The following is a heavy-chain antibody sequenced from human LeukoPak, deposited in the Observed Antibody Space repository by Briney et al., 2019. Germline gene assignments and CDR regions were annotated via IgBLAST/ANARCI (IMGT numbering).Heavy chain of an antibody. CDR1: GGSISSSSYY. CDR3: ARHTGIAAAGTSAFDI. Sequence: SETLSLTCTVSGGSISSSSYYWGWIRQPPGKGLEWIGSIYYSGSTYYNPSLKSRVTISVDTSKNQFSLKLSSVTAADTAVYYCARHTGIAAAGTSAFDIWGQGTMVTVSS. V-gene: IGHV4-39*01. J-gene: IGHJ3*02. CDR2: IYYSGST. D-gene: IGHD6-13*01.